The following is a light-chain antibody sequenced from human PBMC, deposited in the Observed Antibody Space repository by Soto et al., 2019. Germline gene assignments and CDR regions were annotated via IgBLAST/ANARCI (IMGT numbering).Light chain of an antibody. J-gene: IGKJ4*01. CDR1: QSVRNY. Sequence: EIVLTQSPATLSLSPGERATLSCRASQSVRNYLAWYQQKPGQAPRLLIYDASTRATGIPARFSGTGYGTDFTLTISSLEPGDFAVYYCQQRINWPLLTFGGGTKVEIK. V-gene: IGKV3-11*01. CDR3: QQRINWPLLT. CDR2: DAS.